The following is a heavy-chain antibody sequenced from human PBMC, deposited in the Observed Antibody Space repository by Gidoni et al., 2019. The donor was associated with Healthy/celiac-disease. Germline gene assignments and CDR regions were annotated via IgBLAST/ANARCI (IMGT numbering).Heavy chain of an antibody. D-gene: IGHD5-12*01. V-gene: IGHV3-23*01. CDR1: GFPFRSYA. Sequence: EVQLLESGGGLVQPGGSLRLSCAASGFPFRSYAMSWVRQASGKGLEWVSAISGSGGSTYYADSVKGRFTISRDNSKNTLYLQMNSLRAEDTAVYYCAKSAGYNPIPGYYWGQGTLVTVSS. CDR3: AKSAGYNPIPGYY. CDR2: ISGSGGST. J-gene: IGHJ4*02.